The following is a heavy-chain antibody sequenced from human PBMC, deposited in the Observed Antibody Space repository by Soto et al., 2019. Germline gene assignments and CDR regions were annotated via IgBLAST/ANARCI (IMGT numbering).Heavy chain of an antibody. Sequence: QVQLVESGGGVVQPGRSLRLSCAASGLTLSHYAMHWVRQAPGKGMEWVAVISYDGSNKYYADSVKGRFTISRDDSKNTLNLEMTGLRPEDTAVYYCTQWAGSVELMGVFDFWGQGTLVTVSS. V-gene: IGHV3-30*04. CDR2: ISYDGSNK. CDR3: TQWAGSVELMGVFDF. D-gene: IGHD1-7*01. CDR1: GLTLSHYA. J-gene: IGHJ4*02.